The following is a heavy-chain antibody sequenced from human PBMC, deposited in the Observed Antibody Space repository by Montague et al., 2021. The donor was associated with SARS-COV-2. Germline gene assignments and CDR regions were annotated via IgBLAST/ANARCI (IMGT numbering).Heavy chain of an antibody. CDR2: ISYGGST. CDR1: GGSFSDYH. Sequence: SETLSLTCAVYGGSFSDYHWTWIRQSPGEGLEWIGQISYGGSTKNNPSLTSRVPISIATSKTQFSLKLTSVTAAATAAYYCANLARRTAAGTCDYFGLDDWGQGTTVAVSS. V-gene: IGHV4-34*01. D-gene: IGHD6-13*01. J-gene: IGHJ6*02. CDR3: ANLARRTAAGTCDYFGLDD.